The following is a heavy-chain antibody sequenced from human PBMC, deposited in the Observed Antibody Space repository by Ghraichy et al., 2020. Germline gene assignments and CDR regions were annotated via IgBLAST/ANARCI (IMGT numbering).Heavy chain of an antibody. D-gene: IGHD3-10*01. CDR2: IYYSGST. V-gene: IGHV4-59*01. J-gene: IGHJ6*02. CDR1: GGSISSYY. CDR3: ARDGPGREPGYYYYGMDV. Sequence: SETLSLTCTVSGGSISSYYWSWIRQPPGKGLEWIGYIYYSGSTNYNPSLKSRVTISVDTSKNQFSLKLSSVTAADTAVYYCARDGPGREPGYYYYGMDVWGQGTTVTVSS.